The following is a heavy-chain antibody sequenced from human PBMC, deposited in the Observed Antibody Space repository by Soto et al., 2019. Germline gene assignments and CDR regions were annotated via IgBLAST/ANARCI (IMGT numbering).Heavy chain of an antibody. CDR1: GFTFNNYA. CDR2: VIQSGSAT. J-gene: IGHJ4*02. V-gene: IGHV3-23*01. Sequence: GGSLRLSCAASGFTFNNYAMTWVRQAPGKGLEWVSTVIQSGSATFYADSVRGRFTISRDNSKNTLYLQLNSLRAEDTAVYHCVRDYYHVSGSSFDIPLDYWGQGTLVTVSS. D-gene: IGHD3-10*01. CDR3: VRDYYHVSGSSFDIPLDY.